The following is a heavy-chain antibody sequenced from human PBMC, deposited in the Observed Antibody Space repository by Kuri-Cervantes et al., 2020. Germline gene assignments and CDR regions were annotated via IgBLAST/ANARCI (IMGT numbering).Heavy chain of an antibody. Sequence: GESLKISCAASGFTFSSYAMHWVRQAPGKGLEWVAVISYDGSNKYYADFVKGRFTISRDNSKNSLYLQMNSLRDEDTAVYYCASLSSKMATTGGYWGQGTLVTVSS. CDR2: ISYDGSNK. V-gene: IGHV3-30-3*01. CDR1: GFTFSSYA. J-gene: IGHJ4*02. CDR3: ASLSSKMATTGGY. D-gene: IGHD5-24*01.